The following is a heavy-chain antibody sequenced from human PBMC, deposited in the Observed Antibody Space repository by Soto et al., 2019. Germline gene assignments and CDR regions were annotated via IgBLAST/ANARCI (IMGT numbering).Heavy chain of an antibody. CDR1: GFTFTSYS. Sequence: EVQLVESGGGLVQPGGSLRLSCAASGFTFTSYSMNWVRQAPGKGLEWISYISGGGSIIYYADSVNGRFTVSGDNAKNSVYLQMNSLRDEDTALYYCAKEGGRAYGMDVWGQGTTVTVS. CDR3: AKEGGRAYGMDV. D-gene: IGHD2-15*01. J-gene: IGHJ6*02. V-gene: IGHV3-48*02. CDR2: ISGGGSII.